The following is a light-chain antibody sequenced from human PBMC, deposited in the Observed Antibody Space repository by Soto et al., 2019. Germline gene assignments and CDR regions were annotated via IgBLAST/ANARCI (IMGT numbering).Light chain of an antibody. CDR1: QSINAH. CDR3: QQYNHWLWT. J-gene: IGKJ1*01. CDR2: GAS. Sequence: EVVMTQSPATLSVSPGERVTLSCRASQSINAHLAWYQQKPGQAPRLLIHGASTRATGIPARFSGSGFGTEFILTISRLPSEDFAVYYCQQYNHWLWTFGQGTKVEIQ. V-gene: IGKV3-15*01.